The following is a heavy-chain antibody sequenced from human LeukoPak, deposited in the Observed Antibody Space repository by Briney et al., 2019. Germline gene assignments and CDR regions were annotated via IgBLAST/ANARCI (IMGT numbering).Heavy chain of an antibody. V-gene: IGHV1-18*01. CDR3: ARTRITIFGVVSYYMDV. CDR1: GYTFTGYG. J-gene: IGHJ6*03. D-gene: IGHD3-3*01. CDR2: ISAYNGNT. Sequence: ASVKVSCKASGYTFTGYGVSWVRQAPGQGLEWMGWISAYNGNTNYAQKLQGRVTMTTDTSTSTAYMELRSLRSGDTAVYYCARTRITIFGVVSYYMDVWGKGTTVTGSS.